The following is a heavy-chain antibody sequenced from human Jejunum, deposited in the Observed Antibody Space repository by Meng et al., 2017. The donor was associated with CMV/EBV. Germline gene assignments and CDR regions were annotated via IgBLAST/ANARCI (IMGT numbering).Heavy chain of an antibody. CDR1: GDSITGYY. J-gene: IGHJ4*02. V-gene: IGHV4-4*07. Sequence: VQLQGPGPGRGKHSETLSLTCTVAGDSITGYYYNWIRQPAGKGLEWIGRVYTSGSTNYSPSLKSRVTMSVDTSMKQLSLKLTSVTAADTAVYYCARASNSAGWYGFDYWGQGTLVTVSS. D-gene: IGHD6-19*01. CDR2: VYTSGST. CDR3: ARASNSAGWYGFDY.